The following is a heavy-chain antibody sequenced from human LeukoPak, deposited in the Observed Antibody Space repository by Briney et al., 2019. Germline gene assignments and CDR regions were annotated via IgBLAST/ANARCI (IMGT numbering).Heavy chain of an antibody. D-gene: IGHD2-15*01. CDR3: ASPVVVVATREVDY. Sequence: GGSLRLSCAASGFTFSSYAMSWVRQAPGKGLEWVSAISGSGGSTYYADSVKGRFTVSRDNSKNTLYLQMNSLRAEDTAVYYCASPVVVVATREVDYWGQGTLVTVFS. V-gene: IGHV3-23*01. J-gene: IGHJ4*02. CDR2: ISGSGGST. CDR1: GFTFSSYA.